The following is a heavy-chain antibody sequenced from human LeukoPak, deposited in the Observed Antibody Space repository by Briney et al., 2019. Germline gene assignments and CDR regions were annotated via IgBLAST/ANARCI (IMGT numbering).Heavy chain of an antibody. V-gene: IGHV3-64*02. D-gene: IGHD3/OR15-3a*01. CDR2: ISSNGVTT. CDR3: AKGVANWGNMDC. Sequence: GGSLRLSCAVSGFSVSNYAMHWVRQAPGKGLEYVAVISSNGVTTYYVDSVKGRFTISRDNSWNTVSLQMNSLRNEDTATYYCAKGVANWGNMDCWGQGSLVAVSS. CDR1: GFSVSNYA. J-gene: IGHJ4*02.